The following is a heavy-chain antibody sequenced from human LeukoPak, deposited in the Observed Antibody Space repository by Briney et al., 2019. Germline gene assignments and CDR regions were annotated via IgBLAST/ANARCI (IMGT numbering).Heavy chain of an antibody. J-gene: IGHJ4*02. CDR2: ISYDGSNK. D-gene: IGHD4-11*01. CDR3: AKFHTVTSTY. V-gene: IGHV3-30*18. Sequence: PGGSLRLSCAASGFIFSGFGIHWVRQAPGKGLEWVAVISYDGSNKYYADSVKGRFTISRDNSENTLYLQMNSLRAEDTAVYYCAKFHTVTSTYWGQGTLVTVSS. CDR1: GFIFSGFG.